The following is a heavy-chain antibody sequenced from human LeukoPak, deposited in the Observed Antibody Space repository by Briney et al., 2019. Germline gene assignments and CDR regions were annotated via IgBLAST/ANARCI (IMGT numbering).Heavy chain of an antibody. CDR3: ARVVESIAAAGTGAFDI. CDR2: IYYSGST. V-gene: IGHV4-59*01. J-gene: IGHJ3*02. D-gene: IGHD6-13*01. Sequence: SETLSLTCTVSGGSISSYYWSWIRQPPGKGLEWIGYIYYSGSTNYNPSLKSRVIISVDTSKNQFSLKLSSVTAADTAVYYCARVVESIAAAGTGAFDIWGQGTMVTVSS. CDR1: GGSISSYY.